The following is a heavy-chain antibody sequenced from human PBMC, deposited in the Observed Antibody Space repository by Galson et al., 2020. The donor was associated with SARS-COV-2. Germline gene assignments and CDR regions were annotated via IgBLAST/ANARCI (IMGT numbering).Heavy chain of an antibody. J-gene: IGHJ4*02. D-gene: IGHD3-10*01. CDR3: ARGGSRYGSGVDY. CDR2: IYSGGST. V-gene: IGHV3-53*01. CDR1: GFTVSSNY. Sequence: GGSLRLSCAASGFTVSSNYMSWVRQAPGKGLEWVSVIYSGGSTYYADSVKGRFTISRDNSKNTLYLQMNSLRAEDTAVYYCARGGSRYGSGVDYWGQGTLVTVSS.